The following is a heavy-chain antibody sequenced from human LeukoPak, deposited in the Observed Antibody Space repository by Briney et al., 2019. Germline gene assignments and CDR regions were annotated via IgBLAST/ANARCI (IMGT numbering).Heavy chain of an antibody. CDR3: ARSYSSSHGTFDY. J-gene: IGHJ4*02. CDR1: GFTFSSYG. D-gene: IGHD6-6*01. V-gene: IGHV3-21*01. Sequence: GGSLRLSCAASGFTFSSYGMNWVRQVPGKGLERVSSITSSSSYIYYADSVKGRFTISRDNAKNSLYLQMNSLRAEDTAVYYCARSYSSSHGTFDYWGQGTLVTVSS. CDR2: ITSSSSYI.